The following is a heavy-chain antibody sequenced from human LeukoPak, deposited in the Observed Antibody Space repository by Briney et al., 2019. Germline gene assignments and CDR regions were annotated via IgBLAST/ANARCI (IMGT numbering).Heavy chain of an antibody. D-gene: IGHD3-22*01. J-gene: IGHJ3*02. V-gene: IGHV3-30-3*01. Sequence: PGGSLRLSCAASGFTFSSYAMHWVRQAPGKGLEWVAVISYDGSNKYYADSVKGRFTISRDNSKNTLYLQMNSLRAEDTAVYYCARDWEIDDSSGYDAFDIWGQGTMVTVSS. CDR2: ISYDGSNK. CDR3: ARDWEIDDSSGYDAFDI. CDR1: GFTFSSYA.